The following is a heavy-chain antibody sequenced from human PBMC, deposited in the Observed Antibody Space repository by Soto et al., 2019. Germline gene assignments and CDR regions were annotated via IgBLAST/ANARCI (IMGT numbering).Heavy chain of an antibody. CDR3: ARDLVTPDYYYYGMDV. CDR1: GYTFTGYY. Sequence: QVQLVQSGAEVKKPGASVKVSCKASGYTFTGYYMHWVRQAPGQGLEWMGWINPNSGGTNYAQKFQGWVTMTRDTSISTAYMELSRLRSDDTAVYYCARDLVTPDYYYYGMDVWGQGTTVTVSS. D-gene: IGHD3-9*01. CDR2: INPNSGGT. J-gene: IGHJ6*02. V-gene: IGHV1-2*04.